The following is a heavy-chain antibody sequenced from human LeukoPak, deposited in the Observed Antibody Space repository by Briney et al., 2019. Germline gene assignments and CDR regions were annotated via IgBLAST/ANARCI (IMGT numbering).Heavy chain of an antibody. Sequence: GGSLRLSCAASGFTFSNYGMHWVRQAPGKGLEWVAVISYDGSNEFYADSVKGRFTISRDNSKNTLYLQMNSLRADDTAVYYCANDNAYRSSWYYYYYMDVWGKGTTVTVSS. CDR1: GFTFSNYG. CDR3: ANDNAYRSSWYYYYYMDV. V-gene: IGHV3-30*18. CDR2: ISYDGSNE. D-gene: IGHD6-13*01. J-gene: IGHJ6*03.